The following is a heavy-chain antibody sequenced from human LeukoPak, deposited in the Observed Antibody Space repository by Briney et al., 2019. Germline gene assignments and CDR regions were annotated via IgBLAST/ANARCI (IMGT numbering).Heavy chain of an antibody. J-gene: IGHJ5*02. CDR2: INPYSGGT. CDR1: GYTFTGYY. D-gene: IGHD2-2*01. V-gene: IGHV1-2*02. Sequence: ASVKVSCKASGYTFTGYYMHWVRQAPGQGLEWMGWINPYSGGTNYAQKLQGRVTMTRDTSISTAYMELRRLRSDDTAVYYCARDLVYYNSSTAFDPWGQGTLVTVSS. CDR3: ARDLVYYNSSTAFDP.